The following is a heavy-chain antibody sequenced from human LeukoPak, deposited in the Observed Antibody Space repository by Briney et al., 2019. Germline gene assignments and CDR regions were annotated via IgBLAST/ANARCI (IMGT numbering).Heavy chain of an antibody. V-gene: IGHV1-18*01. Sequence: ASVKVSRKASGYSFTSYGNSWVRQAPGQGLELMGWISAYNGNTHYAQKFQGRVTMTTDTSTSTAYMEVRSLRSDDTAVYYCARAYSGSYYYYWGQGTLVSVSS. CDR3: ARAYSGSYYYY. J-gene: IGHJ4*02. CDR2: ISAYNGNT. CDR1: GYSFTSYG. D-gene: IGHD1-26*01.